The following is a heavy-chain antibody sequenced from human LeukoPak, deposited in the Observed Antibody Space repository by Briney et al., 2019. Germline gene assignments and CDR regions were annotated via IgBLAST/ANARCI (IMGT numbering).Heavy chain of an antibody. CDR1: GFTFRSYE. CDR2: ISSSGSSI. Sequence: GRSLRLSCAASGFTFRSYEMNWVRQAPGKGLEWLSYISSSGSSIYYADSVKGRFTISRDNAKNSLYLQMNSLRAEDTAVYYCARGDYYDSSAYSEYFQHWGQGTLVTVSS. CDR3: ARGDYYDSSAYSEYFQH. J-gene: IGHJ1*01. V-gene: IGHV3-48*03. D-gene: IGHD3-22*01.